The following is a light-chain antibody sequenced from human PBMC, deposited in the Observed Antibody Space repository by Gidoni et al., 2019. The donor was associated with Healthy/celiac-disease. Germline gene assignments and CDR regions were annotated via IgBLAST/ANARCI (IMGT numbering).Light chain of an antibody. J-gene: IGKJ2*01. V-gene: IGKV1-39*01. CDR1: QSISSY. CDR2: AAS. Sequence: IQMTQSPSSLSASVGDRVTITCRASQSISSYLNWYQQKPGKAPKLLIYAASSLQSGVPSRFSGSGSGTDFTLTISSLQPEDFATYYCQQSYSTLGTFXQXTKLEIK. CDR3: QQSYSTLGT.